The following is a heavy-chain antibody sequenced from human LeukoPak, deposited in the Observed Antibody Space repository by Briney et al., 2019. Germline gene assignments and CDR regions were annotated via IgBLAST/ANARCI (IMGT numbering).Heavy chain of an antibody. D-gene: IGHD2-2*02. CDR1: GYSFTSYW. Sequence: GESVKISCKGSGYSFTSYWIGWVRQMPGKCLEWMGIIYPGDSDTRYSPSLQGQVTISADKSISTAYLQWSSLRASDTAMYYCARGDGSSTSCYRGFDPWGQGTLVTVSS. CDR3: ARGDGSSTSCYRGFDP. CDR2: IYPGDSDT. J-gene: IGHJ5*02. V-gene: IGHV5-51*01.